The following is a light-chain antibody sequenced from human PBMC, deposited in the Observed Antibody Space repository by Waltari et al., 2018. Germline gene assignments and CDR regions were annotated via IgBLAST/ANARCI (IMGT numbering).Light chain of an antibody. CDR3: QQYNNWPPMYT. J-gene: IGKJ2*01. CDR2: AAS. V-gene: IGKV3-15*01. CDR1: QSVRSN. Sequence: EIVITQSPATLSVSPGERVTLSCRASQSVRSNLAWYPQKPGQAPRVLSYAASTRATGIPARFSGSGSGTEFTLTISSLQSEDFAVYYCQQYNNWPPMYTFGQGTKLEIK.